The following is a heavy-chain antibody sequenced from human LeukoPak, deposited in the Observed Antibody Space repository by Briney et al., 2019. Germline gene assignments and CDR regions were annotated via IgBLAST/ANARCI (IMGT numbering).Heavy chain of an antibody. CDR2: ISAYNGNT. V-gene: IGHV1-18*01. J-gene: IGHJ5*02. Sequence: GASVKVSCKASGYTFTSYGISWVRQAPGQGLEWMGWISAYNGNTNYAQKLQGRVTMTTDTSTSTAYMELRSLRSDGTVVYYCARVTIFGVVIGPFDPWGQGTLVTVSS. D-gene: IGHD3-3*01. CDR1: GYTFTSYG. CDR3: ARVTIFGVVIGPFDP.